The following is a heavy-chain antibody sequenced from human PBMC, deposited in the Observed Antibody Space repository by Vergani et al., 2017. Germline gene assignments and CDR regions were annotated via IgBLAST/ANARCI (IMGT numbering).Heavy chain of an antibody. D-gene: IGHD1-26*01. CDR2: IYTSGST. CDR1: GGSINTGAYY. Sequence: QVQLQESGPRLVRPSQTLSLTCTVSGGSINTGAYYWSWIRQPAGKGLEWIGRIYTSGSTNYNPSLKSRVTMSVDTSKNQFSLKLSSVTAADTAVYYCARGNVGATTHWFDPWGQGTLVTVSS. J-gene: IGHJ5*02. V-gene: IGHV4-61*02. CDR3: ARGNVGATTHWFDP.